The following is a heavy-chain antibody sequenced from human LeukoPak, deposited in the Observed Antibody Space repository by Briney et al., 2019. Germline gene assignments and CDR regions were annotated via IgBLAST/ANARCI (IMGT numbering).Heavy chain of an antibody. CDR1: GVAIRNSW. D-gene: IGHD3-10*01. V-gene: IGHV3-23*01. CDR2: ISDGGDST. J-gene: IGHJ4*02. Sequence: PGGSLRLSCVASGVAIRNSWMSWVRQAPGMRLEWVSSISDGGDSTHYADSVEGRFTISRDNSKNTLYLQMNSLRAEDTALYYCVKFFLPYLAGGTGSRWGQGTLVTVSS. CDR3: VKFFLPYLAGGTGSR.